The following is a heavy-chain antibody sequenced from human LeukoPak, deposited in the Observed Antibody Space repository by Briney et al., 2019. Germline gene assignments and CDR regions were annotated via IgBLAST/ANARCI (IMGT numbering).Heavy chain of an antibody. CDR3: ASPQLAAAGYDAFDI. V-gene: IGHV1-2*02. D-gene: IGHD6-13*01. Sequence: ASVKVSCKASGYTFTGYYMHWVRQAPGQGLEWMGWINPNSGGTNYAQKFQGRVTMTRDTSISTAYMELGRLRSDDTAVYYCASPQLAAAGYDAFDIWGQGTMVTVSS. CDR1: GYTFTGYY. J-gene: IGHJ3*02. CDR2: INPNSGGT.